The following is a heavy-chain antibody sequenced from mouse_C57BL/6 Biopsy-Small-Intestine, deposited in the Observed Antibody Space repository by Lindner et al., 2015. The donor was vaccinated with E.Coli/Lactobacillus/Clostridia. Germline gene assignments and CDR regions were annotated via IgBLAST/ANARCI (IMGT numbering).Heavy chain of an antibody. J-gene: IGHJ3*01. CDR3: ARPLYYGYDVAY. Sequence: VQLQESGGGLVKPGGSLKLSCAASGFTFSDYGMHWVRQAPEKGLEWVAYISSGSSTIYYADTVKGRFTISRDNAKNTLFLQMTSLRSEDTAMYYCARPLYYGYDVAYWGPRDSGHCLC. CDR1: GFTFSDYG. V-gene: IGHV5-17*01. D-gene: IGHD2-2*01. CDR2: ISSGSSTI.